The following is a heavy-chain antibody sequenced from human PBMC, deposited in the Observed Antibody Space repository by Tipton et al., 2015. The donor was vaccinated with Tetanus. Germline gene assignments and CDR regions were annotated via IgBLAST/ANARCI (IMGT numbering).Heavy chain of an antibody. CDR3: ARGRSSDRNRPNCFDY. CDR1: GGSFSGYY. V-gene: IGHV4-34*01. J-gene: IGHJ4*02. Sequence: TLSLTCGVYGGSFSGYYWTWIRQPPGRGLEGLGEVTHSGSTNYNPSLKSRVTISVDTAKKQFSLKLTSVIAADTAVYYCARGRSSDRNRPNCFDYWGQGTLVTVSS. CDR2: VTHSGST. D-gene: IGHD1-14*01.